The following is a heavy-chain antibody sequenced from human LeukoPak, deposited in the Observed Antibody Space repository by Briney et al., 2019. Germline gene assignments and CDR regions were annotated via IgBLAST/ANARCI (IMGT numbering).Heavy chain of an antibody. V-gene: IGHV3-15*01. J-gene: IGHJ4*02. D-gene: IGHD3-22*01. CDR3: TTVVVITTNVGVHFDY. CDR2: IKSKTDGGTT. CDR1: GFTFSNAW. Sequence: GASLRLSCAASGFTFSNAWMSWVRQAPGKGLEWVGRIKSKTDGGTTDYAAPVKGRFTISRDDSKNMLYLQMNSLKTEDTAVYYCTTVVVITTNVGVHFDYWGKGTLVTVSS.